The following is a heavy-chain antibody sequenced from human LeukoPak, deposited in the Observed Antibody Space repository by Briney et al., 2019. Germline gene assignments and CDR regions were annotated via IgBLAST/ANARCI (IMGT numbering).Heavy chain of an antibody. Sequence: GGSLRLSCAASGFTVDNNYMSWVHQAPGKGPEWVSIIYSGGSTYYADSVKGRLTISRDNSKNTLYLQMNSLRAEDTAVYYCARPGMATAGTAFDIWGQGTMVTVSS. CDR2: IYSGGST. V-gene: IGHV3-66*04. D-gene: IGHD6-13*01. CDR1: GFTVDNNY. CDR3: ARPGMATAGTAFDI. J-gene: IGHJ3*02.